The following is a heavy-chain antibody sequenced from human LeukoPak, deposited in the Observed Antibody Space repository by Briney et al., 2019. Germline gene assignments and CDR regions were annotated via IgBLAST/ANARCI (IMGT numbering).Heavy chain of an antibody. Sequence: GESLKISCKASGYTFSTHWIVWVRQMPGKGLEWMGVIYPGDSDTRYSPSFQGQVTISADKSITTAYLQWSSLKTSDTAMYYCARQRQNFYGSGASDFWGQGTLVTVSS. J-gene: IGHJ4*02. CDR2: IYPGDSDT. D-gene: IGHD3-10*01. CDR3: ARQRQNFYGSGASDF. CDR1: GYTFSTHW. V-gene: IGHV5-51*01.